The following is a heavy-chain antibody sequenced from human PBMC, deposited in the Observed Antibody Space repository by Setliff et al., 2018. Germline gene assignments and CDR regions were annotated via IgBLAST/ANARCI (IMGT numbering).Heavy chain of an antibody. CDR3: ARDQFSSGWYGPPESYFDY. D-gene: IGHD6-19*01. Sequence: KTSETLSLTCIVSGDSISGYFWSWIRQAPGKGLEWIGYIQKRGSTTTKYNPSLGSRISMSIDTSKNQFSLQLSSVSDGDTAVYYCARDQFSSGWYGPPESYFDYWGQGIQVTVSS. CDR1: GDSISGYF. V-gene: IGHV4-59*01. CDR2: IQKRGSTTT. J-gene: IGHJ4*02.